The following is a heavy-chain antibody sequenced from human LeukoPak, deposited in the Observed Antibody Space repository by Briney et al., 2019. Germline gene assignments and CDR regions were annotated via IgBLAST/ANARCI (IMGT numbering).Heavy chain of an antibody. CDR2: ISASGGST. V-gene: IGHV3-23*01. Sequence: PGGSLRLSCAASGFTFSSYAMSWVRQAPGKGLEWVSAISASGGSTYYADSVKGRFAISRDNSKNTLYLQMNSLRAEDTAIYYCAKDPDSSGRIDYWGQGSLVTVSS. CDR3: AKDPDSSGRIDY. CDR1: GFTFSSYA. J-gene: IGHJ4*02. D-gene: IGHD6-19*01.